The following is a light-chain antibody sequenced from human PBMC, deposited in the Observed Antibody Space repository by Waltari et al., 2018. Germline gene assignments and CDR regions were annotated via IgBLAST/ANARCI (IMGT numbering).Light chain of an antibody. V-gene: IGLV2-23*01. Sequence: QSALTQPASVSGSPGPSITVPCTGTSSDVGSYNLFSWYQQHPGKAPKLMIYEGSKRPSGVSNRFSGSKSGNTASLTISGLQAEDEADYYCCSYAGSSTLLFGGGTKVTVL. CDR2: EGS. J-gene: IGLJ2*01. CDR1: SSDVGSYNL. CDR3: CSYAGSSTLL.